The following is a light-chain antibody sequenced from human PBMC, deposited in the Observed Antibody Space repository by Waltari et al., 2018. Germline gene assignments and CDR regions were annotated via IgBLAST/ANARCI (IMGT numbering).Light chain of an antibody. V-gene: IGKV3-15*01. CDR3: QQYNNWPPLT. J-gene: IGKJ4*01. Sequence: EIVMPQSPATLSVSPGERATLSCRASQSVSSNFAWYQQKPGQAPRPLIYGASTRANGSPARFSGSGSGTEFTLTISSLQSEDFAVYYCQQYNNWPPLTFGGGTKVEIK. CDR2: GAS. CDR1: QSVSSN.